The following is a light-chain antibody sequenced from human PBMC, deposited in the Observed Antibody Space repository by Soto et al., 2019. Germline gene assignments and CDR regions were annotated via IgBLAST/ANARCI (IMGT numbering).Light chain of an antibody. CDR1: QSVSSN. J-gene: IGKJ1*01. CDR2: GAS. Sequence: EIVMTQSPATLSVSPGERATLSCRASQSVSSNLAWYQQKPGQAPRLLIYGASTRATGIPARFSGSGSETEFNLTISSLQSEDFAVYYCQQYNNWPWTFGHGTKVEIK. CDR3: QQYNNWPWT. V-gene: IGKV3-15*01.